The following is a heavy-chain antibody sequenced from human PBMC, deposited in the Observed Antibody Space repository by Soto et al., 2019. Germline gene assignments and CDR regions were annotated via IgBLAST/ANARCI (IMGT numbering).Heavy chain of an antibody. CDR2: IYYSGHT. D-gene: IGHD6-13*01. Sequence: SETLSLTCTVSGGSITSGDNYWSWIRQPPGKGLEWIGYIYYSGHTYYNPSLKSRLTISVDTSKNQFSLKLSSVTAADTAVYYCAREVAAAGINWFYPWGQGTLVTVSS. J-gene: IGHJ5*02. CDR1: GGSITSGDNY. V-gene: IGHV4-30-4*01. CDR3: AREVAAAGINWFYP.